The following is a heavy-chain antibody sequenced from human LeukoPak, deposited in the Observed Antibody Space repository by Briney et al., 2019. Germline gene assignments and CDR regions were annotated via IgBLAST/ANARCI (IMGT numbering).Heavy chain of an antibody. Sequence: ASVTVSCKASGYTFTSYDINWVRQATGQGLEWMGWMNPNSGNTGYAQKFQGRVTMTRNTSICTAYMELSSLRSEDTAVYYCARGDSGRTYYYYYYMDVWGKGTTVTVSS. V-gene: IGHV1-8*01. J-gene: IGHJ6*03. D-gene: IGHD1-26*01. CDR2: MNPNSGNT. CDR3: ARGDSGRTYYYYYYMDV. CDR1: GYTFTSYD.